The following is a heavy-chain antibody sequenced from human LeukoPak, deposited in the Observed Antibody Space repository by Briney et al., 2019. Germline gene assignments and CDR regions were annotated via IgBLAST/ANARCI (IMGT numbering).Heavy chain of an antibody. Sequence: GGSLALSCAASGFTFSSYWMSWVRQAPGKGLEWVANIKQDGSEKYYVDSVKGRFTISRDNAKNSLYLQMNSLRAEDTAVYYCARSPRYNWNDVSAFDIWGQGTMVTVSS. CDR2: IKQDGSEK. CDR3: ARSPRYNWNDVSAFDI. CDR1: GFTFSSYW. D-gene: IGHD1-1*01. V-gene: IGHV3-7*01. J-gene: IGHJ3*02.